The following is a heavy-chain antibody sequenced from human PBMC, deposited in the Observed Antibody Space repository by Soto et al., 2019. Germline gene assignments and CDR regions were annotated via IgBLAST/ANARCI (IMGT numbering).Heavy chain of an antibody. CDR1: GYIFSDYG. CDR2: ISAYNGNT. D-gene: IGHD4-4*01. CDR3: ARPVTSPDHLDI. J-gene: IGHJ3*02. Sequence: QVQLVQSGAEVKKPGASVKVSCKSSGYIFSDYGITWVRQAPGQGLEWMGWISAYNGNTDYAQKFQDRLTLATDTSTSTAYMELRSLRSDETALYYCARPVTSPDHLDIWGQGTMVTVSS. V-gene: IGHV1-18*01.